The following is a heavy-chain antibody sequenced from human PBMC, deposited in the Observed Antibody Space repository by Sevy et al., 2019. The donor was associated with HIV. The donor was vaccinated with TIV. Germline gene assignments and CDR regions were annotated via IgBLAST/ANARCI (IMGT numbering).Heavy chain of an antibody. CDR2: ISDSGSTR. CDR3: AKGYCDGGSCPRDYYYYGMDV. J-gene: IGHJ6*02. CDR1: GFTFSNYE. V-gene: IGHV3-48*03. Sequence: GGSLRLSCSASGFTFSNYEMMWVRQAPGKGLEWISYISDSGSTRYHADSVKGRFTISRDNFKNTLYLQLSSLRVDDTAVYYCAKGYCDGGSCPRDYYYYGMDVWGQGTTVTVSS. D-gene: IGHD2-15*01.